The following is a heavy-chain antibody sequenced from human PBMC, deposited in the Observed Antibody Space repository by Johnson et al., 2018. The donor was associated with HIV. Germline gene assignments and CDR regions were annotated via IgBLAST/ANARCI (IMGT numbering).Heavy chain of an antibody. J-gene: IGHJ3*02. CDR1: GFTFSNYA. CDR2: ISYDGSNK. V-gene: IGHV3-30-3*01. D-gene: IGHD6-13*01. CDR3: ARGIAARVAFDI. Sequence: QVQLVESGGGVVQPGRSLRLSCAASGFTFSNYAMHWVRQAPGKGLEWVAVISYDGSNKYYADSVKGRFTISRDNSKNTLYLQMNSLRAEDTAVYYCARGIAARVAFDIWGQGTMVTVSS.